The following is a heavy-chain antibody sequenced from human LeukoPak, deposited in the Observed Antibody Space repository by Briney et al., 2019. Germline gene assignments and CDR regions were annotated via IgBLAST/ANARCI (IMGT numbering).Heavy chain of an antibody. CDR2: IKQDGSEK. CDR1: GFTFSSDW. J-gene: IGHJ4*02. Sequence: TGGSLRLSCAASGFTFSSDWMSWVRQAPEKGLEWVANIKQDGSEKYYVDSVKGRFTISRDNAKNSLYLQMNSLRAEDTAVYYCARATSKGFDYWGQGTLVTVSS. V-gene: IGHV3-7*01. D-gene: IGHD2-2*01. CDR3: ARATSKGFDY.